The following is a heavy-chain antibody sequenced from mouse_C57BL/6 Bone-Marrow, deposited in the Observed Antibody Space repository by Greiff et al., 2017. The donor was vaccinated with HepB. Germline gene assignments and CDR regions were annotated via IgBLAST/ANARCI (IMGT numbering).Heavy chain of an antibody. V-gene: IGHV1-81*01. Sequence: VQLVESGAELARPGASVKLSCKASGYTFTSYGISWVKQRTGQGLEWIGEIYPRSGNTYYNEKFKGKATLTADKSSSTAYMELRSLTSEDSAVYFCARDYYGSRGFDYWGEGTTLTVSS. CDR2: IYPRSGNT. J-gene: IGHJ2*01. D-gene: IGHD1-1*01. CDR1: GYTFTSYG. CDR3: ARDYYGSRGFDY.